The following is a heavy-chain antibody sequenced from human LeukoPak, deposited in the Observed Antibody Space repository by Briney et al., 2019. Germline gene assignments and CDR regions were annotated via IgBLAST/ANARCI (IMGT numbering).Heavy chain of an antibody. J-gene: IGHJ3*02. CDR3: ARSRVGARAFDI. V-gene: IGHV4-4*07. D-gene: IGHD1-26*01. Sequence: SETLSLTCTVSGGSISSYYWSWIRQPAGKGLEWIGRIYTSGSTNYNPSLKSRATISVDTSKNQFSLKLSSVTAADTAVYYCARSRVGARAFDIWGQGTMVTVSS. CDR1: GGSISSYY. CDR2: IYTSGST.